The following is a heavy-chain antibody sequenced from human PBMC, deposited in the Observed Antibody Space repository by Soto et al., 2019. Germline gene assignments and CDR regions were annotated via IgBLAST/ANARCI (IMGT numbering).Heavy chain of an antibody. J-gene: IGHJ5*02. Sequence: SETLSLTCAVYGGSFSGYYWSWIRQPPGKGLEWIGEINHSGSTNYNPSLKSRVTISVDTSKNQFSLKLSSVTAADTAVYYCARKMEPIRLNWFDPWGQGTLVTVYS. CDR1: GGSFSGYY. V-gene: IGHV4-34*01. CDR2: INHSGST. D-gene: IGHD5-12*01. CDR3: ARKMEPIRLNWFDP.